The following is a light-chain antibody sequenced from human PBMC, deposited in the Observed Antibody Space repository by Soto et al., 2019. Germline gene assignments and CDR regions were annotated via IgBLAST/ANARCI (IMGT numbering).Light chain of an antibody. J-gene: IGLJ1*01. V-gene: IGLV2-14*03. CDR1: SSDVGGYNY. CDR3: SSYTTSNTRQIV. Sequence: QSVLTQPASVSGSPGQSITISCNGTSSDVGGYNYVSWYQHHPGKAPKLIIYDVTNRPSGVSNPFSGSKSGNTASLTISGLQPEDEADYYCSSYTTSNTRQIVFGTGTKVTVL. CDR2: DVT.